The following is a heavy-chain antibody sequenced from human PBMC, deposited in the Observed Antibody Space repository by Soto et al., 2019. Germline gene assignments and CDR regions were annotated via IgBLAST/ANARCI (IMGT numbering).Heavy chain of an antibody. V-gene: IGHV3-66*01. CDR3: ARDSAASFDY. CDR2: IYSGGSE. D-gene: IGHD2-15*01. J-gene: IGHJ4*02. Sequence: EVQLVESGGGVVQPGGSLRLSCAASGLTVSSSQMSWVRQAPGKGLEWVSVIYSGGSEYYGDSVKGRFTISRDSSKNMLYLQMSSLRGEDTAVYSCARDSAASFDYWGQGTLVTVSS. CDR1: GLTVSSSQ.